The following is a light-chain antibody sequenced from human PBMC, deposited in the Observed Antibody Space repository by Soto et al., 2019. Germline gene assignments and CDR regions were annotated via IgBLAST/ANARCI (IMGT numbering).Light chain of an antibody. CDR1: QSLLHSNGYNY. CDR2: LGS. J-gene: IGKJ5*01. V-gene: IGKV2-28*01. Sequence: DIVMTQSPLSLPVTPGEPASISCRSSQSLLHSNGYNYLDWYLQKPGQSPQLLIYLGSNRATGVPDRFSGSGSGTEFTLKISSMEAEDVGVYYCMQARQTPITFGQGTRLEIK. CDR3: MQARQTPIT.